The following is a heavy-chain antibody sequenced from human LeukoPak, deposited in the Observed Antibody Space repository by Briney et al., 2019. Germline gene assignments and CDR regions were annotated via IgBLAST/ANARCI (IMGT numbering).Heavy chain of an antibody. Sequence: ASVKVSCKASGYTFTSYGISWVRQAPGQGLEWMGWISAYSGNTNYAQKLQGRVTMTTDTSTSTAYMELRSLRSDDTAVYYCARDRYYYDSSGYYPDYWGQGTLVTVSS. D-gene: IGHD3-22*01. CDR2: ISAYSGNT. CDR1: GYTFTSYG. J-gene: IGHJ4*02. CDR3: ARDRYYYDSSGYYPDY. V-gene: IGHV1-18*01.